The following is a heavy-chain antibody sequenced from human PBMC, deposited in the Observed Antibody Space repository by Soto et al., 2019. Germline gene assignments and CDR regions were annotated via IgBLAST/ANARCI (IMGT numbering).Heavy chain of an antibody. J-gene: IGHJ3*02. Sequence: ESGGGLVQPGRSLRLSCAASGFTFDDYAMHWVRQAPGKGLEWVSGISWNSGSIGYADSVKSRFTISRDNAKNSLYLQMNSLRAEDTALYYCAKDSGSGYDDAFDIWGQGTMVTVSS. CDR3: AKDSGSGYDDAFDI. CDR2: ISWNSGSI. D-gene: IGHD5-12*01. V-gene: IGHV3-9*01. CDR1: GFTFDDYA.